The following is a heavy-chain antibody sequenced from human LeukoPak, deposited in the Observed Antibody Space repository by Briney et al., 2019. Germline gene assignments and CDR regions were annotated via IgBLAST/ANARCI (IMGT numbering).Heavy chain of an antibody. CDR2: IYYSVST. Sequence: SETLSLTCTVSGGSISSYYWSWIRQPPGKGLEWIGYIYYSVSTNYNPSLKSRVTISVDTSKNQFSLKLSSVTAADTAVYYCARGRYYYGSGSYYNPHYFDYWGQGTLVTVSS. D-gene: IGHD3-10*01. J-gene: IGHJ4*02. CDR3: ARGRYYYGSGSYYNPHYFDY. V-gene: IGHV4-59*01. CDR1: GGSISSYY.